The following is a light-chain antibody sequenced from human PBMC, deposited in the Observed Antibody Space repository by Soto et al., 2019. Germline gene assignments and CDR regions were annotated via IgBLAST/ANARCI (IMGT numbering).Light chain of an antibody. J-gene: IGKJ2*01. CDR3: QQLNSYPNT. CDR1: QGISSY. Sequence: DIPLTQSPSFLSASVGDRVTITRRASQGISSYLAWYQQKPGKAPKLLIYAASTLQSGVPSRFSGSGSGTELTLTIRSLQPEDFATYCCQQLNSYPNTFGQGAKLEIK. CDR2: AAS. V-gene: IGKV1-9*01.